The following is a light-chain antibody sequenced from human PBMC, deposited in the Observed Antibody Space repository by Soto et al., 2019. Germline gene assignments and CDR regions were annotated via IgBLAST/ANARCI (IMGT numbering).Light chain of an antibody. Sequence: QSVLTQPASVSGSPGQSITISCTGTSSDVGTYDLVSWYQHHPGAAPKLIIYEATRWPSGISNRFSGSKSGNTASLTISGLQAEDEADYYCCSFAGSNSWVFGGGTKLTVL. J-gene: IGLJ3*02. CDR1: SSDVGTYDL. CDR2: EAT. V-gene: IGLV2-23*01. CDR3: CSFAGSNSWV.